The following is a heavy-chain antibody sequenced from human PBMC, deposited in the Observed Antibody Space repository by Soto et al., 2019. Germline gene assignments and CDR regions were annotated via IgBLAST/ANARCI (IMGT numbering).Heavy chain of an antibody. CDR1: GGSISSSSYY. V-gene: IGHV4-39*01. CDR2: IYYSGST. Sequence: PSETLSLTCTVSGGSISSSSYYWGWIRQPPGKGLEWIGSIYYSGSTYYNPSLKSRVTISVDTSKNQFSLKLSSVTAADTAVYYCARHPLTSFDYWGQGTLVTVSS. CDR3: ARHPLTSFDY. J-gene: IGHJ4*02. D-gene: IGHD3-9*01.